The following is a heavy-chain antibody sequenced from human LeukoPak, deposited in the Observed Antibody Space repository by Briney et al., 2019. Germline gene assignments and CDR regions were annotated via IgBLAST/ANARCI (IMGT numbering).Heavy chain of an antibody. J-gene: IGHJ4*02. CDR3: ARDASYGGNSLDY. CDR2: IYSGGST. Sequence: GGSLRLSCAASGFTVSSNYMSWVRQAPGKGLEWVSVIYSGGSTYYADSVKGRFTISRDNSKNTLYLQMNSLRAEDTTVYYCARDASYGGNSLDYWGQGTLVTVSS. D-gene: IGHD4-23*01. V-gene: IGHV3-53*01. CDR1: GFTVSSNY.